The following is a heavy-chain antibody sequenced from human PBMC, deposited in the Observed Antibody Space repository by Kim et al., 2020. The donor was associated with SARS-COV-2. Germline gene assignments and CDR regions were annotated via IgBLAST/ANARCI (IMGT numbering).Heavy chain of an antibody. V-gene: IGHV3-48*02. J-gene: IGHJ4*02. D-gene: IGHD6-13*01. CDR3: ARGGYFSNWSVYYFDS. Sequence: SVKGRFTISRENAKNSLYLQMNSLRDEDTAVYYCARGGYFSNWSVYYFDSWGQGTLVTVSS.